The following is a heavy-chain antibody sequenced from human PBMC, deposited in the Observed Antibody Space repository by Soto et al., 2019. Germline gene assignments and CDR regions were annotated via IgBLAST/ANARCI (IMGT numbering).Heavy chain of an antibody. CDR1: GVIFDDYT. J-gene: IGHJ6*02. CDR3: AKDSGGGLGSYSPINGMAV. Sequence: PGGSLRLSCAVSGVIFDDYTMHWVRQAPGKGLEWVAVINWDGGSTYYADSVKGRFTISRDNNKNSLYLQMHSLRVEDTALYYCAKDSGGGLGSYSPINGMAVWGQGTTVTVSS. V-gene: IGHV3-43*01. D-gene: IGHD3-10*01. CDR2: INWDGGST.